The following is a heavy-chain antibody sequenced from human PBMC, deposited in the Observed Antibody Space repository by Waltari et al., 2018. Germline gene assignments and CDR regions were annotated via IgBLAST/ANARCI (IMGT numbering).Heavy chain of an antibody. CDR1: GGSFSGYY. V-gene: IGHV4-34*01. D-gene: IGHD3-10*01. J-gene: IGHJ4*02. CDR3: ARLVKPYYYGSGSHFDY. Sequence: QVQLQQWGAGLLKPSETLSLTCAVYGGSFSGYYWSWIRQPPGKGLEWIGEINHSGSTNYNPSLKSRVTISVDTSKNQFSLKLSSVTAADTAVYYCARLVKPYYYGSGSHFDYWGQGTLVTVSS. CDR2: INHSGST.